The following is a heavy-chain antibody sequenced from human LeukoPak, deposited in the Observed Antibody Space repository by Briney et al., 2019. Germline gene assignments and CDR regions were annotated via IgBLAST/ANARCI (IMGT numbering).Heavy chain of an antibody. J-gene: IGHJ4*02. CDR2: ISAYNGNT. CDR3: ARSASIAVAGPPFDY. Sequence: GASVKVSCKASGYTFTSYGISWVRQAPGQGLEWMGWISAYNGNTNYAQKLQGRVTMTTDTSTSTAYMELRSLRSDDTAVHYCARSASIAVAGPPFDYWGQGTLVTVSS. CDR1: GYTFTSYG. D-gene: IGHD6-19*01. V-gene: IGHV1-18*01.